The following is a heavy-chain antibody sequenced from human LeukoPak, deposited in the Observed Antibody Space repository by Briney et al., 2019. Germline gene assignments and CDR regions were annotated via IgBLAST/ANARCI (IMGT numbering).Heavy chain of an antibody. J-gene: IGHJ4*02. V-gene: IGHV4-34*01. CDR1: GGSFSGYY. CDR2: INHSGST. CDR3: ARDSILTGYYIDY. Sequence: SETLSLTCAVYGGSFSGYYWSWIRQPPGKGLECIGEINHSGSTNYNPSLKSRVTISVDTSKNQFSLKLSSVTAADTAVYYCARDSILTGYYIDYWGQGTPVTVSS. D-gene: IGHD3-9*01.